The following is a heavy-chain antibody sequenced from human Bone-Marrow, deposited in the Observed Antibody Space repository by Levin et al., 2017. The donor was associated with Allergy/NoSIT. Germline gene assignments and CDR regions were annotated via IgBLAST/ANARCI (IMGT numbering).Heavy chain of an antibody. CDR2: IKSKTDGGTT. D-gene: IGHD5-18*01. Sequence: GGSLRLSCAASGFTFSNAWMSWVRQAPGKGLEWVGRIKSKTDGGTTDYAAPVKGRFTISRDDSKNTLYLQMNSLKTEDTAVYYCTNVDTAMANYYYYYYMDVWGKGTTVTVSS. CDR3: TNVDTAMANYYYYYYMDV. J-gene: IGHJ6*03. V-gene: IGHV3-15*01. CDR1: GFTFSNAW.